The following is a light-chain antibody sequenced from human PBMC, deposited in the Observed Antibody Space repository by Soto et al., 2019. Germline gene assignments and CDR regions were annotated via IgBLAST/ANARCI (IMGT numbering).Light chain of an antibody. CDR1: QSISNY. CDR2: AAS. CDR3: QQSYNPFT. J-gene: IGKJ3*01. Sequence: DIQMTQSPSSLSASVGDRVTITCRASQSISNYLNWYQQKPGKAPNLLIYAASSLQSGVPSRFGGSGSVTDFTLTISSLQPEDFATYYCQQSYNPFTFGPGTKVDIK. V-gene: IGKV1-39*01.